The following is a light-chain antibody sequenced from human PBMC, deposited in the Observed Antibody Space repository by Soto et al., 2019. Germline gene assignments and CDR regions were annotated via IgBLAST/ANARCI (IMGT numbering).Light chain of an antibody. V-gene: IGLV7-43*01. CDR1: TGAVTSGYY. J-gene: IGLJ2*01. CDR3: LLYYGGAQLV. CDR2: STS. Sequence: QAVVTQEPSLTVSPGGTVTLTCASSTGAVTSGYYPNWVQQKPGQTPRALIYSTSNQHSWTPARFSGSLFGGKAALTLSGVQPVVEAESYCLLYYGGAQLVFGGGTKLTVL.